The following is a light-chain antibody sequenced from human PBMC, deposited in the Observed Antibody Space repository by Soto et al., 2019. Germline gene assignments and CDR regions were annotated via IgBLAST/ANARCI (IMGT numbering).Light chain of an antibody. CDR1: QSISVY. J-gene: IGKJ2*01. CDR3: HQYATSSPT. Sequence: DIQMTQSPSTLSASVGDRVTITCRASQSISVYLAWYQQRPREVPKLLIYGGSSLESGVPSRFSGSGSGTEFTLTISSLQPTDFATYYCHQYATSSPTFGQGTKLEI. V-gene: IGKV1-5*01. CDR2: GGS.